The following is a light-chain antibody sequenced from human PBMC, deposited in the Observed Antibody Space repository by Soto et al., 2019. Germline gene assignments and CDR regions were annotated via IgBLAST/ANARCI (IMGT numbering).Light chain of an antibody. CDR3: SSFTSNRIYV. CDR1: ENDIGTYDY. J-gene: IGLJ1*01. Sequence: QSALTQPTSVSGSPGQSITICFTVSENDIGTYDYVSWYQQHPGRASRLLIHGVTTRPSGISGRFSASKSGLTASLTISGLQPEDEADYYCSSFTSNRIYVFGPGTKVTVL. V-gene: IGLV2-14*03. CDR2: GVT.